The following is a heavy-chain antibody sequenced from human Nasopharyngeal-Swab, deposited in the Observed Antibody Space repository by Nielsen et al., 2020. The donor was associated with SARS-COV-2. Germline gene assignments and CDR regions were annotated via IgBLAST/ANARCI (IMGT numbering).Heavy chain of an antibody. J-gene: IGHJ6*02. CDR3: ARMFSGTTGILLLDYDYGMDV. CDR1: RYTLTGYY. D-gene: IGHD1-1*01. Sequence: ASVTVSCKASRYTLTGYYMHWVRPAPAQGLEWMGWINPHSRGTNYAPKLQGRVTMTTDTSTSTAYMELRSLRSDDTAVYYCARMFSGTTGILLLDYDYGMDVWGQGTTVTVSS. CDR2: INPHSRGT. V-gene: IGHV1-2*02.